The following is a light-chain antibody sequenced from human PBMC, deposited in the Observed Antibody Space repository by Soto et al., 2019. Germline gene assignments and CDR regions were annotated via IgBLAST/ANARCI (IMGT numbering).Light chain of an antibody. J-gene: IGKJ3*01. CDR2: GAF. Sequence: EIVLTQSPGTLSVSPGERATLFCRARQSISSTYLAWYQKKPGQAPRLLLYGAFNMATGIPDRFSGSGSGTDFTLTISRLEPEDCALYYCQQYGSSSFAFGPGTKVEIK. CDR1: QSISSTY. CDR3: QQYGSSSFA. V-gene: IGKV3-20*01.